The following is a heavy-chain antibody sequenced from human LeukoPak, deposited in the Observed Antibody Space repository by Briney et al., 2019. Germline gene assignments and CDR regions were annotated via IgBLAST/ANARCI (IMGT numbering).Heavy chain of an antibody. CDR3: ARDQEGFDY. CDR1: GYTFTSNY. J-gene: IGHJ4*02. V-gene: IGHV1-46*03. Sequence: ASVKVSCKASGYTFTSNYIHWVRQAPGQGLEWMGMIYPRDGSTSYAQKFQGRVTVTRDTSTSTVHMELGGLRSEDTAVYYFARDQEGFDYWGQGTLVTVSS. CDR2: IYPRDGST.